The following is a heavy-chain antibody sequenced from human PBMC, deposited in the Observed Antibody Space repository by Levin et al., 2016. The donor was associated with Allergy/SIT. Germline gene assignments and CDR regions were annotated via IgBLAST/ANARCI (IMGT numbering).Heavy chain of an antibody. Sequence: WVRQAPGQGLEWMGIINPSGGSTSYAQKFQGRVTMTRDTSTSTVYMELSSLRSEDTAVYYCARDKMANNQPDYWGQGTLVTVSS. V-gene: IGHV1-46*03. J-gene: IGHJ4*02. CDR2: INPSGGST. D-gene: IGHD1-14*01. CDR3: ARDKMANNQPDY.